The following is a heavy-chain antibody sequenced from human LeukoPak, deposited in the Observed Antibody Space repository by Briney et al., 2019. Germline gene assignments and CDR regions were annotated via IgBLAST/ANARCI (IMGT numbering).Heavy chain of an antibody. V-gene: IGHV3-48*03. CDR1: GFTFSSYE. CDR3: ARDRLMVRGVISYMDV. CDR2: ISSSGSTI. D-gene: IGHD3-10*01. J-gene: IGHJ6*03. Sequence: PGGSLRLSCAASGFTFSSYEMNWVRQAPGKGLEWVSYISSSGSTIYYADSVKGRFTISRDNAKNSLYLQMNSLRAEDTAVYYCARDRLMVRGVISYMDVWGKGTTVTISS.